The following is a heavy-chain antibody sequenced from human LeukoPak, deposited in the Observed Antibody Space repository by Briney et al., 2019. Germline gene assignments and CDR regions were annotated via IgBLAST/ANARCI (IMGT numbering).Heavy chain of an antibody. V-gene: IGHV3-23*01. J-gene: IGHJ4*02. CDR1: GFTFSSYA. CDR3: ASRMDYDILTGPFDY. D-gene: IGHD3-9*01. Sequence: GGSLRLSCAASGFTFSSYAMSWVRQAPGKGLEWVSAISGSGGSTYYADSVKGRFTISRDNAKNSLYLQMNSLRAEDTAVYYCASRMDYDILTGPFDYWGQGTLVTVSS. CDR2: ISGSGGST.